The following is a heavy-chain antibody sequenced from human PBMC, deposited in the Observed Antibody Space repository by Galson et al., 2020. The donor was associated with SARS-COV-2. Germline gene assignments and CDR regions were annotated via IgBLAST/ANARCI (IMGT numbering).Heavy chain of an antibody. V-gene: IGHV1-18*01. CDR3: TKIEGVGLYCSGGSCQEDY. CDR2: ISGNNGDT. CDR1: GYNFANFA. D-gene: IGHD2-15*01. J-gene: IGHJ4*02. Sequence: ASVKVSCKASGYNFANFAISWVRQAPGQGPEWMGWISGNNGDTNYAQKFQGRVIMTTDTSTSTAYMELRSLRFDDTAVYYCTKIEGVGLYCSGGSCQEDYWGQGTLVTVSS.